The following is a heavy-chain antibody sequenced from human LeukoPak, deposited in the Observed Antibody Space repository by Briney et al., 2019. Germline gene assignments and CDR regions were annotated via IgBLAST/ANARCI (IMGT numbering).Heavy chain of an antibody. CDR1: GGSFSGYY. V-gene: IGHV4-34*01. CDR3: ARDPVAALPPYYYYGMDV. Sequence: SETLSLTCAVYGGSFSGYYWSWIRQPPGKGLEWIGEINHSGSTNYNPSLKSRVTISVDTSKNQFSLKLSSVTAADTAVYHCARDPVAALPPYYYYGMDVWGQGTTVTVSS. CDR2: INHSGST. D-gene: IGHD6-19*01. J-gene: IGHJ6*02.